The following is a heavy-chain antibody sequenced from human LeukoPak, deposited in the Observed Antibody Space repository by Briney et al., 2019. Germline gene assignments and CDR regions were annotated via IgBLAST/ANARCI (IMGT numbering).Heavy chain of an antibody. D-gene: IGHD1-1*01. Sequence: GGSLRLSCAASGFIFNHYAIPWVRQAPGKGLEWVAVIWYDGSDKYYADSVKGRFTISRDNSKNTVYLQINSLRADDTAVYYCAKDRGSGTTRPGYFEYWGQGTQVTVSS. V-gene: IGHV3-33*06. CDR1: GFIFNHYA. CDR3: AKDRGSGTTRPGYFEY. J-gene: IGHJ4*02. CDR2: IWYDGSDK.